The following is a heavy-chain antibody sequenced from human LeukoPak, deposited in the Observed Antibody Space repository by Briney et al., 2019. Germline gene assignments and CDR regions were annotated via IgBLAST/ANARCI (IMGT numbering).Heavy chain of an antibody. D-gene: IGHD4-17*01. J-gene: IGHJ4*02. V-gene: IGHV4-59*12. CDR2: IYYSGTT. CDR3: ARDHRSGMTTVSTGFDY. Sequence: SETLSLTCTVSGGSISSYHWSWIRQPPGKGLEWIGHIYYSGTTNYNPSLKSRVTISVDTSKNQFSLKLSSVTAADTAVYYCARDHRSGMTTVSTGFDYWGQGTLVTVSS. CDR1: GGSISSYH.